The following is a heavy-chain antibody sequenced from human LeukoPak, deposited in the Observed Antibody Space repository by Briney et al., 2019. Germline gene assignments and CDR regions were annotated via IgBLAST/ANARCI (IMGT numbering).Heavy chain of an antibody. CDR3: ARYSRIAAAGLDY. J-gene: IGHJ4*02. D-gene: IGHD6-13*01. V-gene: IGHV4-59*01. Sequence: PSETLSLTCTVSGGSISSYYWSWIRQPPGKGLEWIGYIYYSGSTNYNPSLKSRVTISVDTSKNQFSLKLSSVTAADTAVYYCARYSRIAAAGLDYWGQGTLVTVSS. CDR2: IYYSGST. CDR1: GGSISSYY.